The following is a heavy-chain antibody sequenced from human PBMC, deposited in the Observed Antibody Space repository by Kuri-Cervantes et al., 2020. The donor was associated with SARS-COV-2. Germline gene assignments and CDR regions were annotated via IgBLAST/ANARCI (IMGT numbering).Heavy chain of an antibody. CDR3: ARAGITIFGVSQRTPLDFDY. CDR1: GGTFSSYA. CDR2: IIPIFGTA. V-gene: IGHV1-69*05. J-gene: IGHJ4*02. D-gene: IGHD3-3*01. Sequence: SVKVSCKASGGTFSSYAISWVRQAPGQGLEWMGGIIPIFGTANYAQKFQGRVTMTTDTSTSTVYMELSSLRSEDTAVYYCARAGITIFGVSQRTPLDFDYWGQGTLVTVSS.